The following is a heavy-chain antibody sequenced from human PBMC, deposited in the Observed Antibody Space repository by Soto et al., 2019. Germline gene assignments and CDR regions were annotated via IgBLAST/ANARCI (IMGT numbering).Heavy chain of an antibody. CDR1: GFAFNTLG. CDR2: ISYDGTNK. J-gene: IGHJ4*02. CDR3: AKELQRGVASLDY. V-gene: IGHV3-30*18. Sequence: QVQLVESGGGVVQAGRSLRLSCAASGFAFNTLGMHWVRQAPGKGLEWVAVISYDGTNKYYADSVEGRFTISRANSKNTRYLEVNSLRGEDTAVYYCAKELQRGVASLDYWGQGTLVTVSS. D-gene: IGHD3-10*01.